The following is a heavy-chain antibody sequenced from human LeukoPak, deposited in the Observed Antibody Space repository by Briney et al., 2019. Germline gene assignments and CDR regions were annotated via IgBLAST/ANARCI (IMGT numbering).Heavy chain of an antibody. V-gene: IGHV3-21*04. D-gene: IGHD1-26*01. Sequence: GGSLRLSCATSGVSFSSYSMNWVRQAAGKGLEWVSSISYSSSHIYYADSVKGRFTISRDNAKNSLYLHMNSLRGEDTAVYYCARGTSGAYYQFDYWGQGALVTVSS. CDR2: ISYSSSHI. CDR1: GVSFSSYS. CDR3: ARGTSGAYYQFDY. J-gene: IGHJ4*02.